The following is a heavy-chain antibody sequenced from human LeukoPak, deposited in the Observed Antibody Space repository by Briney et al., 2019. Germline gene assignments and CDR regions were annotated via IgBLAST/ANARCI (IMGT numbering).Heavy chain of an antibody. V-gene: IGHV1-2*02. CDR3: VREARAGNWFDP. CDR2: INPDSGGT. J-gene: IGHJ5*02. Sequence: EASVKVSCKASGYTLTSYYIHWVRQAPGQGLEWMGWINPDSGGTNYAQQFQGRVTMTRDTSISTVYMDLSRLRSDDTAMYYCVREARAGNWFDPWGQGTLVIVSS. CDR1: GYTLTSYY.